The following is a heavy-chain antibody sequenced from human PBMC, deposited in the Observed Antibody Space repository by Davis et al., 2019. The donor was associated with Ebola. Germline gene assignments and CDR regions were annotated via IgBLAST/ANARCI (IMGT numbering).Heavy chain of an antibody. Sequence: GESLKISCAASGFSFTYFWMHWVRQAPGKGLVWVSRINFDGSSTTYADSVKGRFTISRDNAKNTLYLQMNSLRGEDTAVYYCVRVRGGITMFGEGDFYGLDVWGQGTTVTVSS. V-gene: IGHV3-74*01. J-gene: IGHJ6*02. CDR2: INFDGSST. CDR3: VRVRGGITMFGEGDFYGLDV. D-gene: IGHD3-3*01. CDR1: GFSFTYFW.